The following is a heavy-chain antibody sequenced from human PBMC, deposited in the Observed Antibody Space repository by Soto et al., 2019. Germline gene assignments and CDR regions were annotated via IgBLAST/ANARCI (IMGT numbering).Heavy chain of an antibody. CDR2: IYDDGSA. CDR1: GGSISSSY. Sequence: SETRSRTWTVSGGSISSSYWSWIRQPPGKGLEWLAYIYDDGSANYNPSLKSRATISLDMSKNQFSLKLTSVTAADTAVYYCARDKYCSGGSCRKNWFDPWG. J-gene: IGHJ5*02. V-gene: IGHV4-59*01. CDR3: ARDKYCSGGSCRKNWFDP. D-gene: IGHD2-15*01.